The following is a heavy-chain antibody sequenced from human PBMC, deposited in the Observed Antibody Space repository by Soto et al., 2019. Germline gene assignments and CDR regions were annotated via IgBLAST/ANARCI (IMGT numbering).Heavy chain of an antibody. D-gene: IGHD3-10*01. CDR2: IYYSGST. V-gene: IGHV4-39*01. J-gene: IGHJ5*02. Sequence: PSETLSLTCTVSGGSXSSSSYYWGWIRQPPGKGLEWIGSIYYSGSTYYNPSLKSRVTISVDTSKNQFSLKLTSLTAADTAVYYCAKGYNSGSGSRGGWFAPWGQGTLVTVSS. CDR1: GGSXSSSSYY. CDR3: AKGYNSGSGSRGGWFAP.